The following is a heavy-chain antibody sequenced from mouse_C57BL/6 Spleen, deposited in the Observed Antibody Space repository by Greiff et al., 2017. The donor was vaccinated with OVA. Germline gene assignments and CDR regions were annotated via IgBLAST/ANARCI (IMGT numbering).Heavy chain of an antibody. Sequence: EVMLVESGGGLVKPGGSLKLSCAASGFTFSDYGMHWVRQAPEKGLEWVAYISSGSSTIYYADTVQGRFTISRDNAKNTLFLQMTSLRSEDTAMYYCARGITTYYFDYWGQGTTLTVSS. CDR3: ARGITTYYFDY. J-gene: IGHJ2*01. V-gene: IGHV5-17*01. CDR2: ISSGSSTI. D-gene: IGHD2-4*01. CDR1: GFTFSDYG.